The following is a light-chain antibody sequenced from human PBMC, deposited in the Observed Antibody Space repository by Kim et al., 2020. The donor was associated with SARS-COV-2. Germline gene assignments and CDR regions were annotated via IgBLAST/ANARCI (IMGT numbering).Light chain of an antibody. CDR2: PNSDGSH. CDR3: QTWGTGPWV. Sequence: QLVLTQSPSASASLGASVKLTCTLSSGHSSYAIAWHQQQPEKGPRYLMKPNSDGSHSKGDGIPDRFSGSSSGAERYLTISSLQSEDEADYYCQTWGTGPWVFGGGTKVTVL. CDR1: SGHSSYA. J-gene: IGLJ3*02. V-gene: IGLV4-69*01.